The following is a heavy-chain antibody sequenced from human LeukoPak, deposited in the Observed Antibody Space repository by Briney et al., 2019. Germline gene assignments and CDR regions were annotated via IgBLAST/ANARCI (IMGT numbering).Heavy chain of an antibody. CDR1: GGSFSGYY. CDR3: ARLRILLDSSGLRKRGSPPSRFDP. J-gene: IGHJ5*02. CDR2: INHSGST. D-gene: IGHD3-22*01. Sequence: SETLSLTCAVYGGSFSGYYWSWIRQPPGKGLEWIGEINHSGSTNYNPSLKSRVTISVDTSKNQFSLKLGSVTAADTAVYYCARLRILLDSSGLRKRGSPPSRFDPWGQGTLVTVSS. V-gene: IGHV4-34*01.